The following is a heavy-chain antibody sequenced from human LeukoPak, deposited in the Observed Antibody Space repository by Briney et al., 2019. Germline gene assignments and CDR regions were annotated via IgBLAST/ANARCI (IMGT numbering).Heavy chain of an antibody. J-gene: IGHJ4*02. Sequence: GGSLRLSCAASGFTFSSYAMSWVRQAPGKGLEWVSAISGSGGSTYYADSVKGRFTISRDNSKSTLYLQMNSLRAEDTAVYYCASNPTSYDSSGSLDYWGQGTLVTVSS. CDR3: ASNPTSYDSSGSLDY. V-gene: IGHV3-23*01. CDR2: ISGSGGST. D-gene: IGHD3-22*01. CDR1: GFTFSSYA.